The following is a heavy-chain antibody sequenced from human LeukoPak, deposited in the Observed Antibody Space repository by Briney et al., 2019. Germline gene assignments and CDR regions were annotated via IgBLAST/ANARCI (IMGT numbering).Heavy chain of an antibody. CDR2: ISWNSDSI. V-gene: IGHV3-9*01. CDR3: AELGITMIGGV. D-gene: IGHD3-10*02. J-gene: IGHJ6*04. Sequence: GRSLRLSCAASEFIFDDYAMHWVRQAPGKGLEWVSGISWNSDSIDYANSVKGRFTISRDNAKNSLYLQMNSLRAEDTAVYYCAELGITMIGGVWGKGTTVTISS. CDR1: EFIFDDYA.